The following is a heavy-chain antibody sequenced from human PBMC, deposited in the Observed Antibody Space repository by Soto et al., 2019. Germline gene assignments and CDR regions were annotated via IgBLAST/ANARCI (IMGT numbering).Heavy chain of an antibody. V-gene: IGHV4-39*01. CDR1: GDSIGSSTNY. J-gene: IGHJ4*02. D-gene: IGHD5-18*01. CDR3: ARHEWLQLWLVTEY. CDR2: IYHSGNT. Sequence: LSLTCIVSGDSIGSSTNYWGWIRQPPGKGLEWIGTIYHSGNTYYNPTLKSRVAISVDMSKNQFSLRLNSVTAADTAVYYCARHEWLQLWLVTEYWGQGALVTVSS.